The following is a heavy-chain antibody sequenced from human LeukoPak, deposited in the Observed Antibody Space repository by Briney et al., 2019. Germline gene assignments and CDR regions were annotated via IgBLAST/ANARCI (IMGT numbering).Heavy chain of an antibody. CDR1: GGSFSGYY. CDR3: AREPSTGSGSDY. J-gene: IGHJ4*02. Sequence: SETLSLTCAVYGGSFSGYYWSWIRQPPGQGLEWIGEINHSGSTNYNPSLKSRVTISVDTSKNQFSLTLSSVTAADTAVYYCAREPSTGSGSDYWGQGTLVTVSS. V-gene: IGHV4-34*01. CDR2: INHSGST. D-gene: IGHD3-10*01.